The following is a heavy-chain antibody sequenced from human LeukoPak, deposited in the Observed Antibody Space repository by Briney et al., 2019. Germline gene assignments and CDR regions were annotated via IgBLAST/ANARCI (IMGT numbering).Heavy chain of an antibody. V-gene: IGHV4-39*01. CDR2: IYYSGST. CDR3: ASIDGRSECFDP. D-gene: IGHD1-26*01. J-gene: IGHJ5*02. CDR1: GGSISSSSYY. Sequence: KTSETLSLTCTVSGGSISSSSYYWGWIRQPPGKGLEWIGSIYYSGSTYYNPSLKSRVTISVETSKNQFSLKLSSVTAADTAVYYCASIDGRSECFDPWGQGTLVTVSS.